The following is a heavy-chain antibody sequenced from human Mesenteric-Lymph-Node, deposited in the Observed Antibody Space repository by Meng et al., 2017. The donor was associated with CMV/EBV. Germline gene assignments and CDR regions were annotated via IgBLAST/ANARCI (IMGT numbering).Heavy chain of an antibody. J-gene: IGHJ4*02. V-gene: IGHV1-46*01. CDR1: GYTFTSYY. Sequence: SVTVSCTASGYTFTSYYMHWVRQAPGQGLEWMGTINPSGGSTTYAQKVQGRVTMTRDTSTNIVYMEVSSLTSEDTAVYYCARGDSNYDFDYWGQGTLVTVSS. CDR2: INPSGGST. CDR3: ARGDSNYDFDY. D-gene: IGHD4-11*01.